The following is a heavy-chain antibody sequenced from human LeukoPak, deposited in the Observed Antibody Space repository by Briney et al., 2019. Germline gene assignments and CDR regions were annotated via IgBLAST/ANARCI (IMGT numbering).Heavy chain of an antibody. CDR3: ARKYSSSSFDAFDI. CDR2: ISSSSSSI. D-gene: IGHD6-6*01. J-gene: IGHJ3*02. V-gene: IGHV3-48*01. Sequence: QPGGSLRLSCAASGFTFSSYSMNWVRQAPGKGLEWLSYISSSSSSIYYADSVKGRFTISRDNAKNSLYLQMNSLRAEDTAVYYCARKYSSSSFDAFDIWGQGTMVTVSS. CDR1: GFTFSSYS.